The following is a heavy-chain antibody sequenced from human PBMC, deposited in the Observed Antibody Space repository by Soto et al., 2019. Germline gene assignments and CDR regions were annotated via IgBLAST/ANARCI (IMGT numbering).Heavy chain of an antibody. CDR3: AFLGIARNGAIDP. J-gene: IGHJ5*02. CDR1: GYTFTSYY. V-gene: IGHV1-46*03. CDR2: INPSGGST. D-gene: IGHD6-13*01. Sequence: ASVKVSCKASGYTFTSYYMHWVRQAPGQGLEWMGIINPSGGSTSYAQKFQGRVTMTRDTSTSTVYMELSSLRSEDTAVYYCAFLGIARNGAIDPWGQGTLVTVSS.